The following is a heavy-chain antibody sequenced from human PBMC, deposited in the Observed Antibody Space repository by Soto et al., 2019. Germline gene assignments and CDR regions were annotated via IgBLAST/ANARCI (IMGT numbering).Heavy chain of an antibody. CDR3: ARGILGPAAMFGLFDF. CDR2: ISYSGNDI. D-gene: IGHD2-2*01. V-gene: IGHV3-11*01. J-gene: IGHJ4*02. CDR1: GFSFSDYY. Sequence: GGSLRLSCAASGFSFSDYYMTWIRQAPGKGLEWVSYISYSGNDIYYADSVKGRFTISRDNAKNSLYLQMNSLRVEDTAVSYCARGILGPAAMFGLFDFWGQGTLVTVSS.